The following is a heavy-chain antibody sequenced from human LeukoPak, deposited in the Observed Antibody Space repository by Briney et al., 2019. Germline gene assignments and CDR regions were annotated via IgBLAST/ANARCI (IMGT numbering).Heavy chain of an antibody. CDR2: IKSKTDGGTT. D-gene: IGHD3-10*01. J-gene: IGHJ4*02. Sequence: PGGSLRLSCAASGFTFSNARMSWVRQAPGKGLEWVGRIKSKTDGGTTDYAAPVKGRFTISRDDSKNTLYLQMNSLKTEDTAVYYCRGESMVRGVITQDYWGQGTLVTVSS. CDR1: GFTFSNAR. V-gene: IGHV3-15*01. CDR3: RGESMVRGVITQDY.